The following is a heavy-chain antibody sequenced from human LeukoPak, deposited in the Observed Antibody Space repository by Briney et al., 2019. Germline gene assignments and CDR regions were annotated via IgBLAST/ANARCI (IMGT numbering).Heavy chain of an antibody. CDR3: TRQGDDSSGYYPPEFDP. CDR2: IRSKAYGGTT. D-gene: IGHD3-22*01. CDR1: GLTFGDYA. J-gene: IGHJ5*02. V-gene: IGHV3-49*04. Sequence: PGGSLRLSCTASGLTFGDYAMSWVRQAPGKGLEWVGFIRSKAYGGTTEYAASVKGRFTISRDDSKSIAYLQMNSLKTEDTAVYYCTRQGDDSSGYYPPEFDPWGQGTLVTVSS.